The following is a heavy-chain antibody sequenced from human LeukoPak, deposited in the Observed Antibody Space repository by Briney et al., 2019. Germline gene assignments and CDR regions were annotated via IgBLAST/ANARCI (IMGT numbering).Heavy chain of an antibody. CDR3: ARGYSGYDYYYYYMDV. Sequence: ASVKVSCKASGGTFSSYAISWVRQAPGQGLEWMGGIIPIFGTANYAQKFQGRVTITADESTSTAYMELSCLRSEDTAVYYCARGYSGYDYYYYYMDVWGKGTTVTISS. V-gene: IGHV1-69*13. CDR2: IIPIFGTA. D-gene: IGHD5-12*01. J-gene: IGHJ6*03. CDR1: GGTFSSYA.